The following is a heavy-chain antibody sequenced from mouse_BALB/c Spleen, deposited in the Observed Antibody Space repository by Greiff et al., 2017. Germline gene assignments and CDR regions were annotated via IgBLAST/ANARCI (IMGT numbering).Heavy chain of an antibody. Sequence: EVQLVESGGGLVQPGGSLKLSCAASGFTFSSYTMSWVRQTPEKRLEWVAYISNGGGSTYYPDTVKGRFTISRDNAKNTLYLQMSSLKSEDTAMYYCARPLRDYAMDYWGQGTSVTVSS. CDR2: ISNGGGST. V-gene: IGHV5-12-2*01. CDR3: ARPLRDYAMDY. CDR1: GFTFSSYT. J-gene: IGHJ4*01.